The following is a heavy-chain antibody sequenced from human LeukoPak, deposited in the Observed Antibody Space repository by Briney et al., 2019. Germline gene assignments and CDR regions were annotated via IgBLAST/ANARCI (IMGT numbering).Heavy chain of an antibody. J-gene: IGHJ6*03. D-gene: IGHD3/OR15-3a*01. CDR3: ARSLFRTSGGYYYMDV. Sequence: SVKVSCKASGGTFSNYAISWVRQAPGQGLEWMGRIIPIFGTADYAQKFQGRVTITTDESTSTAYMELGSLTSEDTAVYYCARSLFRTSGGYYYMDVWDKGTTVTVSS. CDR1: GGTFSNYA. V-gene: IGHV1-69*05. CDR2: IIPIFGTA.